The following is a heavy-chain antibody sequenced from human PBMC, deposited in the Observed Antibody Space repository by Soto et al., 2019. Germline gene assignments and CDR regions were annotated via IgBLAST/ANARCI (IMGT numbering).Heavy chain of an antibody. CDR2: TSTYNANT. J-gene: IGHJ6*03. CDR1: GYTFSSYG. V-gene: IGHV1-18*01. CDR3: GRVVTGYYYMDV. Sequence: ASVKVSCQASGYTFSSYGINWVRQAPGQGLEWMGWTSTYNANTNYAQNVQGRVTMTTDTSTSTAYMELRSLGSDDTAVYYCGRVVTGYYYMDVWGKGTTVTVSS. D-gene: IGHD1-20*01.